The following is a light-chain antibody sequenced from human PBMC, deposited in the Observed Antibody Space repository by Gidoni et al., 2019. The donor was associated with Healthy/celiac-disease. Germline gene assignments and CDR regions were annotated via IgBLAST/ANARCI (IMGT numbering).Light chain of an antibody. Sequence: QSVLTQPPSVSGAPGPRVTISCTGSSSNIGAGYDVHWYQQLPGTAPKLLIYGNSHRPSGVPDRFSGSKSGTSASLAITGLQAEDEADYYCQSYDSSLSALYVFGTGTKVTVL. CDR3: QSYDSSLSALYV. CDR1: SSNIGAGYD. J-gene: IGLJ1*01. CDR2: GNS. V-gene: IGLV1-40*01.